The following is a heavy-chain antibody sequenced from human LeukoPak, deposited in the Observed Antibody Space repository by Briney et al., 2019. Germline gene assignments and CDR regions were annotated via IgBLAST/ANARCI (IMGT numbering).Heavy chain of an antibody. CDR2: IYYSGSA. CDR1: GGSIRSGDYY. CDR3: ARESPITVAGLNWFDP. Sequence: SQTLSLTCTVSGGSIRSGDYYWSWIRQPPGKGLEWIGYIYYSGSAYYNPSLKSRVTISVDTSKNQFSLKLSSVTAADTAVYYCARESPITVAGLNWFDPWGQGTLVTVSS. J-gene: IGHJ5*02. D-gene: IGHD6-13*01. V-gene: IGHV4-30-4*08.